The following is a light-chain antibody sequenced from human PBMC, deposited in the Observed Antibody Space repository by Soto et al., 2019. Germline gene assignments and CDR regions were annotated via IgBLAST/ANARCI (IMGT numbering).Light chain of an antibody. CDR3: HQFGYSPRT. CDR1: QSVSSSY. J-gene: IGKJ1*01. Sequence: EIVLTQSPGTLSLSAGERATLSCGASQSVSSSYLAWYQQKPGQAPRLLIYGASSRATGIPDRFTGSGSGTDFTLTISRLEPEDFAVYYCHQFGYSPRTFGQGTKVDI. V-gene: IGKV3-20*01. CDR2: GAS.